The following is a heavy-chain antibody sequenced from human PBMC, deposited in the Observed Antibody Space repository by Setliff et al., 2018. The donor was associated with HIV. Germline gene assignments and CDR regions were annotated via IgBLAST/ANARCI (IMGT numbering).Heavy chain of an antibody. CDR2: IIPNSAGT. Sequence: ASVKVSCKASGYTFTGYFIHWVRQAPGQGLEWMGRIIPNSAGTNYAQKFQGRVTMTRDTSISTAYMELSRLRSDDTAVYYCATKVCCTNGVCLDAFDIWGQGT. CDR3: ATKVCCTNGVCLDAFDI. D-gene: IGHD2-8*01. V-gene: IGHV1-2*06. CDR1: GYTFTGYF. J-gene: IGHJ3*02.